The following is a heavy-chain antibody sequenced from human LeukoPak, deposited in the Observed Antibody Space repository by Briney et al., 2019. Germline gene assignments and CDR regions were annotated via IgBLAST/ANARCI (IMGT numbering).Heavy chain of an antibody. CDR2: IYPGDSDT. Sequence: GESLKISCKGSGYSFTSYWIGWVRQMPGKGLEWMGIIYPGDSDTRYSPSFQGQVTISADKSIGTAYLQWSSLKASDTAMYYCASRVAGYSSSWYTWDFDYWGQGTLVTVSS. D-gene: IGHD6-13*01. J-gene: IGHJ4*02. CDR1: GYSFTSYW. CDR3: ASRVAGYSSSWYTWDFDY. V-gene: IGHV5-51*01.